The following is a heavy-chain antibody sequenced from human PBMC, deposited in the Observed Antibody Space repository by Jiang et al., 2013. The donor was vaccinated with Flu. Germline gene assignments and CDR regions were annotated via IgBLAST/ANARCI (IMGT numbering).Heavy chain of an antibody. V-gene: IGHV1-46*01. J-gene: IGHJ5*02. CDR3: ARDAVVATATAWFDP. CDR1: GYPFTAYF. D-gene: IGHD2-15*01. Sequence: GYPFTAYFIHWVRQAPGQRLEWMGIINPTGGAADYAQKFQGRVTMTSDTSTSTVYMELGNLRSDDTAVYYCARDAVVATATAWFDPWGQGTLVTVSS. CDR2: INPTGGAA.